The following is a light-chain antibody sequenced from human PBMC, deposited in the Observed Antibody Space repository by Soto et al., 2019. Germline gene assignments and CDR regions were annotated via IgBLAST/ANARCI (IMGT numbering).Light chain of an antibody. Sequence: EIVLTQSPGTLSLSPGERATLSCRASQSISSSYLAWYQQKPGQAPGLLVYGASSRATGIPDRFSGSGSGTDFTLTISKLEPDDFAVYYWQHYGSSRFTFGPGTKVDI. CDR2: GAS. J-gene: IGKJ3*01. CDR3: QHYGSSRFT. V-gene: IGKV3-20*01. CDR1: QSISSSY.